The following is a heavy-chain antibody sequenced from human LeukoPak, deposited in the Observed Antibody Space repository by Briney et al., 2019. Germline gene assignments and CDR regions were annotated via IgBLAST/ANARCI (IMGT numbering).Heavy chain of an antibody. CDR1: GFTFSSYS. Sequence: GGSLRLSCAASGFTFSSYSMNWVRLAPGKGLEWVSSISDSSTYIYYADSVKGRFTISRDTAKNSVYLQMNSLRAEDTAVYHCARDQNFDFWGQGTLVTVSS. CDR2: ISDSSTYI. J-gene: IGHJ4*02. V-gene: IGHV3-21*01. CDR3: ARDQNFDF.